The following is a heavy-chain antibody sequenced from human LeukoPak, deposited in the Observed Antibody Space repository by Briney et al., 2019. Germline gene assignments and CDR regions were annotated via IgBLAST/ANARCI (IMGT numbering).Heavy chain of an antibody. CDR3: ARDSGSSPTFDY. CDR1: GGSISNSF. CDR2: IYYTGNT. J-gene: IGHJ4*02. D-gene: IGHD1-26*01. V-gene: IGHV4-59*01. Sequence: SETLSLTCTVSGGSISNSFWSWIRQSPGKGLEWIAYIYYTGNTKYSPSLKSRVTISVDTSKNQFSLRLTSVTADDTAVYYCARDSGSSPTFDYWGQGTLVTVSS.